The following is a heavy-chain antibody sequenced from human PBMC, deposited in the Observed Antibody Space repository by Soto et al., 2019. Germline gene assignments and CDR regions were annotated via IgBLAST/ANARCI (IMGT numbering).Heavy chain of an antibody. CDR3: ARGLSPQNYYYYMDV. J-gene: IGHJ6*03. V-gene: IGHV1-3*01. CDR1: GYTLTSYV. Sequence: GASVKVSCKASGYTLTSYVMHWVRQAPGQRLEWMGWINAGNDNTKYSQKFQGRVTITRDTSASTAYMELSSLRSEDTAVYYCARGLSPQNYYYYMDVWGKGTTVTVSS. CDR2: INAGNDNT.